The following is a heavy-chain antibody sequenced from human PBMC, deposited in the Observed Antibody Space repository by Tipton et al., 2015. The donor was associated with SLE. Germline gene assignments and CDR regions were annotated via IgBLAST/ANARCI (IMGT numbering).Heavy chain of an antibody. D-gene: IGHD4-11*01. CDR2: IYSRGSKT. J-gene: IGHJ5*02. V-gene: IGHV3-23*03. Sequence: SLGLSCAASGFTFSNYAMTWVRQAPGKGLEWVSLIYSRGSKTYYADSVKGRFTISRDNSKNTLFLQMNSLRAEDTAVYYCAKALTTKGHWFDPWGQGALVTVSS. CDR1: GFTFSNYA. CDR3: AKALTTKGHWFDP.